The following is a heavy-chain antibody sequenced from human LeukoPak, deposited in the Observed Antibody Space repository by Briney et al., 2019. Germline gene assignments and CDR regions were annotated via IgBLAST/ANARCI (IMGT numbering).Heavy chain of an antibody. CDR2: ISAYNGNT. D-gene: IGHD6-19*01. CDR3: ARASSIAVAGTSDY. CDR1: GYTFTSYS. Sequence: GASVKVSCKASGYTFTSYSISWVRQAPGQGLEWMGWISAYNGNTNYAQKLQGRVTMTTDTSTSTAYMELRSLRSDDTAVYYCARASSIAVAGTSDYWGQGTLVTVSS. J-gene: IGHJ4*02. V-gene: IGHV1-18*01.